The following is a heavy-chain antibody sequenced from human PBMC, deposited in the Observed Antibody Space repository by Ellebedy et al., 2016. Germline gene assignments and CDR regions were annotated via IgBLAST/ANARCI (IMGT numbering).Heavy chain of an antibody. D-gene: IGHD3-16*01. Sequence: GESLKISXATSGFSFSNYFMTWIRRAPGKGLEWVATISGAGYTTFFADSVKGRFTISRDNSKNTLYLQMNRLRAEDTAVYYCARVGAQYYDYIWGSYPDYWGQGTLVTVSS. CDR2: ISGAGYTT. CDR1: GFSFSNYF. V-gene: IGHV3-23*01. J-gene: IGHJ4*02. CDR3: ARVGAQYYDYIWGSYPDY.